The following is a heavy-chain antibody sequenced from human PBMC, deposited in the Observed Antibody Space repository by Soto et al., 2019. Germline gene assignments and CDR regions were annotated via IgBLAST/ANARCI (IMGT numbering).Heavy chain of an antibody. CDR3: RRGGEWLQVDY. V-gene: IGHV1-46*01. CDR1: GYNFTSYY. D-gene: IGHD5-12*01. Sequence: QVQLVQSGAEVKKPGASVRVSCKASGYNFTSYYMHWVRQAPGQGLEWMGIVNPNGGGTSYAQKFPGRVTMTRDTSTSTIYKAWIGLRSDETAMYYGRRGGEWLQVDYWCQGTLVTVSS. J-gene: IGHJ4*02. CDR2: VNPNGGGT.